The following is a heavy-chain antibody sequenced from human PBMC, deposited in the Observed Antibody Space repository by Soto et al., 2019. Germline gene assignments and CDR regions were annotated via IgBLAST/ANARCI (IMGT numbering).Heavy chain of an antibody. J-gene: IGHJ6*02. Sequence: ESLSRTCIDPVGSFISSNHYWRWILQPPGKGPEWIGYIYYSGNTKYNPSLRSRVTISVDTSKNQFSLKVSSVTAADTAIYYCARDFCGGDCSDDYYYYAMDVWGQGTTVTVSS. V-gene: IGHV4-61*01. CDR3: ARDFCGGDCSDDYYYYAMDV. CDR1: VGSFISSNHY. CDR2: IYYSGNT. D-gene: IGHD2-21*02.